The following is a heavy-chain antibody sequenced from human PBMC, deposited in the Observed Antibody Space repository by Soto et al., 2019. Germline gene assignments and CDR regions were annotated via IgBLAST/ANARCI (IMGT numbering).Heavy chain of an antibody. CDR2: IYHSGST. J-gene: IGHJ4*02. CDR1: SGSISSDNW. CDR3: ATSKSKTFQY. Sequence: QVQLQESGPGLVKPSGTLSLTCAVSSGSISSDNWWSWVRQPPGEGLEYIGEIYHSGSTHYNPSLNDQVTISVDKSKTQFSLKLTSVTAADKAVYYCATSKSKTFQYWGQGTLVTVSS. V-gene: IGHV4-4*02. D-gene: IGHD3-16*01.